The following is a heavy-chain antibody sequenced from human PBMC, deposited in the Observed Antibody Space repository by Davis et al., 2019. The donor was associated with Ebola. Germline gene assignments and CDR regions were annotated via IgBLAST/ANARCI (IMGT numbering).Heavy chain of an antibody. CDR2: IYYSGST. D-gene: IGHD3-3*01. CDR3: ARGSPTTIFGVVISGYYYMDV. CDR1: GGSISSYY. V-gene: IGHV4-59*01. J-gene: IGHJ6*03. Sequence: PSETLSLTCTVSGGSISSYYWSWIRQPPGKGLEWIGYIYYSGSTNYNPSLKSRVTISVDTSKNQFSLKLSSVTAADTAVYYCARGSPTTIFGVVISGYYYMDVWGKGTTVTVSS.